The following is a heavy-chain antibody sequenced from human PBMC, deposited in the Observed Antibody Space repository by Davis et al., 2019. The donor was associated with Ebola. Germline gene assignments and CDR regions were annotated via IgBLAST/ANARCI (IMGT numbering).Heavy chain of an antibody. D-gene: IGHD6-25*01. CDR1: GFSFSSYW. V-gene: IGHV3-7*01. Sequence: PGGSLRLSCAASGFSFSSYWMSWVRQAPGKGLEWVANINQDGSQINYVDSVRGRFTISRDNAKNALYLQMNSLRVEDTAVYYCARDPSSRAAKYYFDYWGQGTLVTVSS. CDR3: ARDPSSRAAKYYFDY. CDR2: INQDGSQI. J-gene: IGHJ4*02.